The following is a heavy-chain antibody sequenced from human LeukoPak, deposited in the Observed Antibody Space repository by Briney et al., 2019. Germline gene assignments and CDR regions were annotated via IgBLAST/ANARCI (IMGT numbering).Heavy chain of an antibody. CDR3: AKAHDSSGYYLIFDY. CDR1: GSTFSSYG. V-gene: IGHV3-30*02. D-gene: IGHD3-22*01. CDR2: IRYDGSKK. Sequence: PGGSLRLSCAASGSTFSSYGMHWVRQAPGKGLEWVAFIRYDGSKKYYADSVKGRFTISRDNSKNTLYLQMNSLRAEDTAVYYCAKAHDSSGYYLIFDYWGQGTLGTVSS. J-gene: IGHJ4*02.